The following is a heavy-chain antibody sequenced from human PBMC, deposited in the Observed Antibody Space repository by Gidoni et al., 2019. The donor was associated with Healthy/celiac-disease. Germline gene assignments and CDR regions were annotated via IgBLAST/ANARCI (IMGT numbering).Heavy chain of an antibody. V-gene: IGHV3-30-3*01. Sequence: QVQLVDSGGGVVHPGSSLRLSCSASGFTFSRYAFHLVHQAPGKGLEWVAVISYDGSNKYYADSVQGRFTISRDNSKNTLYLQMNSLRAEATAVYYCARGGVEAFYYDSSGPGDYFDYWGQGTLVTVSS. CDR3: ARGGVEAFYYDSSGPGDYFDY. CDR2: ISYDGSNK. D-gene: IGHD3-22*01. J-gene: IGHJ4*02. CDR1: GFTFSRYA.